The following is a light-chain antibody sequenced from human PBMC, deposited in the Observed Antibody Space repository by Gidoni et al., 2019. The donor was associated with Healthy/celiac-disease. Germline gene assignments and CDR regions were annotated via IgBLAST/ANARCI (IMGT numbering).Light chain of an antibody. Sequence: DIQMTQSPSSLSASVGDRVTITCRASQSISSYLNCYQQKPGKAPKLMIYAASSLQSGVPSRFSGSGSGTDFTLTISRLKPEDFATYYCQQSYSTPRGFTFGPGTKVDIK. J-gene: IGKJ3*01. CDR1: QSISSY. CDR3: QQSYSTPRGFT. CDR2: AAS. V-gene: IGKV1-39*01.